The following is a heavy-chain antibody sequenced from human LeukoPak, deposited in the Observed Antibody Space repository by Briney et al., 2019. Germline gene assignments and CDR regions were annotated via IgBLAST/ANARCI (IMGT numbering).Heavy chain of an antibody. V-gene: IGHV1-69*02. Sequence: SVKVSCKASGGTFSSYTISWVRQAPGQGLEWMGRIIPILGIANYAQKFQGRVTITADKSTSTAHMELSSLRSEDTAVYYCARVSPTIAAAGTWADALDIWGQGTMVTVSS. CDR3: ARVSPTIAAAGTWADALDI. D-gene: IGHD6-13*01. CDR1: GGTFSSYT. CDR2: IIPILGIA. J-gene: IGHJ3*02.